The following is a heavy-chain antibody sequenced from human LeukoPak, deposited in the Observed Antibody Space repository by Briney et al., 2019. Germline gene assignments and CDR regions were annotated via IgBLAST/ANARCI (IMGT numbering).Heavy chain of an antibody. CDR1: GFTFSIYA. J-gene: IGHJ4*02. CDR3: ARRWSFDY. V-gene: IGHV3-30*04. CDR2: ISYDESDK. D-gene: IGHD6-13*01. Sequence: GGSLRLSCAASGFTFSIYAMHWARQAPGKGLEWVAVISYDESDKYYADSVKGRFTISRDNSKNTLYLQMNSLRPEDTAVYYCARRWSFDYWGQGTLVTVSS.